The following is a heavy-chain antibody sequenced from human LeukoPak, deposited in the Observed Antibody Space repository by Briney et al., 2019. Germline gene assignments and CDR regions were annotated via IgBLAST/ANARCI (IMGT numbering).Heavy chain of an antibody. J-gene: IGHJ4*02. CDR3: AKASGGKYYDSSGSDVLRPPIDY. CDR2: ISGSGGST. Sequence: HPGGSLRLSCAASGFTFSSYAMSWVRQAPGKGLEWVSAISGSGGSTYYADSVKGRFTISRDNSKNTLYLQMNSLRAEDTAVYYCAKASGGKYYDSSGSDVLRPPIDYWGQGTLVTVSP. CDR1: GFTFSSYA. V-gene: IGHV3-23*01. D-gene: IGHD3-22*01.